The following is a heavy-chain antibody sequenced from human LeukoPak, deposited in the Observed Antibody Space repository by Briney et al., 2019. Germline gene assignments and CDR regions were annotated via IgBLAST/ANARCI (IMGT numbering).Heavy chain of an antibody. D-gene: IGHD5-24*01. V-gene: IGHV3-74*01. J-gene: IGHJ4*02. CDR2: IDIDGNT. CDR1: GFAFSHHY. CDR3: ARDLNYNFDY. Sequence: GGSLRLSCVASGFAFSHHYMHWVRQAPGKGLVWVSRIDIDGNTNYADSVKGRFTISRDNTKYTVYLQMNSLRAEDTAVYYCARDLNYNFDYWGQGALVTVSS.